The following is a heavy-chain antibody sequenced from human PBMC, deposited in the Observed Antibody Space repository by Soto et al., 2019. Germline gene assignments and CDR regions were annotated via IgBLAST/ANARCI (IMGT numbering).Heavy chain of an antibody. V-gene: IGHV3-11*01. CDR3: ASGSGRNWNYAMPCCYYGMDV. CDR1: GFTFSDYY. Sequence: QVQLVESGGGLVKPGGSLRLSCAASGFTFSDYYMSWIRQAPGKGLEWVSYISSSGSTIYYADSVKGRFTISRDNAKNSLYLQMNSLRAEDTAVYYCASGSGRNWNYAMPCCYYGMDVWGQGTTVTVSS. CDR2: ISSSGSTI. J-gene: IGHJ6*02. D-gene: IGHD1-7*01.